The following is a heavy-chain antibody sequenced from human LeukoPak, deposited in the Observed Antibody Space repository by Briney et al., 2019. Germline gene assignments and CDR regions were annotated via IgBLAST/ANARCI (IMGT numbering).Heavy chain of an antibody. J-gene: IGHJ4*02. V-gene: IGHV3-21*01. D-gene: IGHD3-10*01. Sequence: PAGSLRLACAASGFTLSSYSMNWVRQAPGKGLEWVSSISSSSSYIYYADSVKGRFTISRDNAKNSLYLQMNSLRAEDTAVYYCPRDFGSITLVRDQDYGGQGTLVTVSS. CDR3: PRDFGSITLVRDQDY. CDR1: GFTLSSYS. CDR2: ISSSSSYI.